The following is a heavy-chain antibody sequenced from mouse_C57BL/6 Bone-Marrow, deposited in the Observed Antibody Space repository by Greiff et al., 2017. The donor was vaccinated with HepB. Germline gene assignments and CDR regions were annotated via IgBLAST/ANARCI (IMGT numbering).Heavy chain of an antibody. CDR2: IYPGDGDT. D-gene: IGHD1-1*01. V-gene: IGHV1-82*01. CDR1: GYAFSSSW. Sequence: QVQLQQPGPELVKPGASVKISCKASGYAFSSSWMNWVKQRPGKGLEWIGRIYPGDGDTNYNGKFKGKATLTADKSSSTAYMQLSSLTSEDSAVYFCARLSTTVENVWGTGTTVTVSS. J-gene: IGHJ1*03. CDR3: ARLSTTVENV.